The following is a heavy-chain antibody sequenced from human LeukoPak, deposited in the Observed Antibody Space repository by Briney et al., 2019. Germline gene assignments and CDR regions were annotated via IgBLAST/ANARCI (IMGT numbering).Heavy chain of an antibody. CDR1: GGSISSYY. Sequence: SETLSLTCTVSGGSISSYYWSWIRQPPGKGLEWIGYIYYSGSTNYNPSLKSRVTISVDRSKNQFSLKLSSVTAADTAVYYCARKAVAASDAFDIWGQGTMVTVSS. CDR3: ARKAVAASDAFDI. V-gene: IGHV4-59*12. CDR2: IYYSGST. D-gene: IGHD6-19*01. J-gene: IGHJ3*02.